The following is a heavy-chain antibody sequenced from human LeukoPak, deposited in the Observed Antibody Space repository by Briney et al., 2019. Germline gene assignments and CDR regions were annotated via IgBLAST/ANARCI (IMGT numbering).Heavy chain of an antibody. J-gene: IGHJ6*02. CDR3: ARDGSALLWFGELLPYYYYGMDV. Sequence: SETLSLTCTVSGGSISSGSYYWSWIRQPAGKGLEWIGRIYTSGGTNYNPSLKSRVTISVDTSKNQFSLKLSSVTAADTAVYYCARDGSALLWFGELLPYYYYGMDVWGQGTTVTVSS. CDR1: GGSISSGSYY. CDR2: IYTSGGT. D-gene: IGHD3-10*01. V-gene: IGHV4-61*02.